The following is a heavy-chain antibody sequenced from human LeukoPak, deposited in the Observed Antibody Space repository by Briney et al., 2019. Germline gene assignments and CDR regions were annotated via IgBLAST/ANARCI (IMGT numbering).Heavy chain of an antibody. Sequence: PGGSLRLSCAASGFTFSDYYMSWIRQAPGKGLEWVSYISSSGSTIYYADSVKGRFTISRDNAKNSLYLQMNSLRAEDTAVYYCARLGYCSSTSCFPGEFDYWGQGTLVTVSS. CDR3: ARLGYCSSTSCFPGEFDY. J-gene: IGHJ4*02. CDR1: GFTFSDYY. V-gene: IGHV3-11*04. CDR2: ISSSGSTI. D-gene: IGHD2-2*01.